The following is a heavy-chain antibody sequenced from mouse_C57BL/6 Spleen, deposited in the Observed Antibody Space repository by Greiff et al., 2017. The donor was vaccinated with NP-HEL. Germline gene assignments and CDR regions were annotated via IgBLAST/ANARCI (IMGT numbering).Heavy chain of an antibody. CDR2: ILPGSGRT. CDR3: EKKSAYYYGSSY. J-gene: IGHJ2*01. Sequence: VQLQQSGAELMKPGASVKLSCKASGYTFTGYWIAWVKQRPGHGLEWIGEILPGSGRTNYNEKFKGQATFTADTSSNTAYMQLSSLTTEDCAIYYCEKKSAYYYGSSYRGQGTTLTVSS. CDR1: GYTFTGYW. D-gene: IGHD1-1*01. V-gene: IGHV1-9*01.